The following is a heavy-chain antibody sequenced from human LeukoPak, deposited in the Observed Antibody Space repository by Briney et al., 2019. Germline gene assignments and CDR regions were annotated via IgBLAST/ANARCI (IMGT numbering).Heavy chain of an antibody. J-gene: IGHJ4*02. CDR1: GFTVSSNY. CDR3: ARDFYDILTGVSDY. V-gene: IGHV3-53*01. Sequence: GGSLRLSCAASGFTVSSNYMTWVRQAPGKGLEWVSVIYSGGSTYYADSVKGRFTISRDNAQNSLYLQMNSLRADDTAVYYCARDFYDILTGVSDYWGQGTLVTVSS. CDR2: IYSGGST. D-gene: IGHD3-9*01.